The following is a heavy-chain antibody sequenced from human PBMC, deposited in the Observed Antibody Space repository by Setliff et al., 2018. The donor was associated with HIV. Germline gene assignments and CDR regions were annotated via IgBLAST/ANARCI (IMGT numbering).Heavy chain of an antibody. J-gene: IGHJ4*02. Sequence: GGSLRLSCAASGFTFSRYEMNWVRQAPGKGLEWVSYISSSGGTIYYADSVKGRFTISRDNSRNRLFLQMNSLRVEDTAVYYCARDPTVGSPDYFDFWGQGTLVTVSS. V-gene: IGHV3-48*03. CDR1: GFTFSRYE. CDR3: ARDPTVGSPDYFDF. D-gene: IGHD1-26*01. CDR2: ISSSGGTI.